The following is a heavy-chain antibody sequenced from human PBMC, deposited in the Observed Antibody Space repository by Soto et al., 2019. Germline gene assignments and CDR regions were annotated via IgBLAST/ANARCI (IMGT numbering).Heavy chain of an antibody. CDR1: GFTFSSYA. CDR2: ISSNGGST. J-gene: IGHJ3*02. CDR3: ARGWDYYDSSGSPADDAFDI. V-gene: IGHV3-64*01. D-gene: IGHD3-22*01. Sequence: GGSLRLSCAASGFTFSSYAMHWVRQAPGKGLEYVSAISSNGGSTYYANSVKGRFTISRDNSKNTLYLQMGSLRAEDMAVYYCARGWDYYDSSGSPADDAFDIWGQGTMVTVSS.